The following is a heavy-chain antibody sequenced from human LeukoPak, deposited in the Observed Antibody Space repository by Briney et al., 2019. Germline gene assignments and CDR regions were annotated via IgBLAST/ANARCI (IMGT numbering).Heavy chain of an antibody. V-gene: IGHV3-23*01. Sequence: GGSLRLSCTASGFTFSSYAMSWVRQAPGKGLEWVSAISGSGGSTYYADSVKGRFTISRDNSKNSLYLQMNSLRDEDTAVYYCARDGELGVVITTFDYWGQETLVTVSS. CDR2: ISGSGGST. J-gene: IGHJ4*02. D-gene: IGHD3-22*01. CDR3: ARDGELGVVITTFDY. CDR1: GFTFSSYA.